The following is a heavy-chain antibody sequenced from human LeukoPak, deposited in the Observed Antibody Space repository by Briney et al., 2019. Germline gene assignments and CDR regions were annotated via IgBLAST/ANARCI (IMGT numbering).Heavy chain of an antibody. CDR1: GFTFSSYG. CDR3: AVTLRFLEWSPFDY. Sequence: GGSLRLSCAASGFTFSSYGMHWVRQAPGKGLEWVAFIRYDGSNKYYADSVKGRFTISRDNSKDTLYLQMNSLRAEDTAVYYCAVTLRFLEWSPFDYWGQGTLVTVSS. V-gene: IGHV3-30*02. J-gene: IGHJ4*02. CDR2: IRYDGSNK. D-gene: IGHD3-3*01.